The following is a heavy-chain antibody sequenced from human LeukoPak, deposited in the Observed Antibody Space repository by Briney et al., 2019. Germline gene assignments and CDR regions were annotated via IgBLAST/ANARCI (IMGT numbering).Heavy chain of an antibody. Sequence: SETLSLTRTVSGGSISSYYWSWIRQPPGKGLEWIGYIYYSGSTNYNPSLKSRVTISVDTSKNQFSLKLSSVTAADTAVYYCARGRSLDYWGQGTLVTVSS. CDR3: ARGRSLDY. CDR2: IYYSGST. V-gene: IGHV4-59*01. CDR1: GGSISSYY. J-gene: IGHJ4*02.